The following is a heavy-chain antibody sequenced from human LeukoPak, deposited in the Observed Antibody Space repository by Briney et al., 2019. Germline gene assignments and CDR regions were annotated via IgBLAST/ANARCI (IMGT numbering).Heavy chain of an antibody. J-gene: IGHJ5*02. Sequence: SETLSLTCTVSGGSISSYYWSWIRQPAGEELEWIGRLHTSGSTNYNPSLKSRVTISVDTSKNHFSLRLSSVTAADTAVYYCARGDYGGNSVWFDPWGQGTLVTVSS. D-gene: IGHD4-23*01. CDR3: ARGDYGGNSVWFDP. V-gene: IGHV4-4*07. CDR2: LHTSGST. CDR1: GGSISSYY.